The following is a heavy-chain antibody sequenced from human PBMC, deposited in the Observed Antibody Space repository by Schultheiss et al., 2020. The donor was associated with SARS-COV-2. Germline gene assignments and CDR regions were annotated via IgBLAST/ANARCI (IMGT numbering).Heavy chain of an antibody. CDR2: IYYSGST. Sequence: SETLSLTCTVSGGSISSYYWGWIRQPPGKGLEWIGSIYYSGSTNYNPSLKSRVTISVDTSKNQFSLKLSSVTAADTAVYYCARDLGLGYYDAFDIWGQGTMVTVSS. V-gene: IGHV4-59*01. D-gene: IGHD2-8*01. CDR1: GGSISSYY. CDR3: ARDLGLGYYDAFDI. J-gene: IGHJ3*02.